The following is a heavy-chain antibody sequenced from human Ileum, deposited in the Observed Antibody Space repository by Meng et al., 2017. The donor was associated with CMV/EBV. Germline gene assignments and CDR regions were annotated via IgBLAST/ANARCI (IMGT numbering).Heavy chain of an antibody. CDR2: IHIGDAT. Sequence: VELGGGLFPPGGSLRLSCAASGLTVTWNYMSWVRQGPGKVLECIANIHIGDATFYTDSVKGRFTISRDDSKNTLNLQMDSLRADDTAVYYCARGGAHDGYFDAWGQGTLVTVSS. J-gene: IGHJ4*02. D-gene: IGHD2-8*01. V-gene: IGHV3-53*01. CDR1: GLTVTWNY. CDR3: ARGGAHDGYFDA.